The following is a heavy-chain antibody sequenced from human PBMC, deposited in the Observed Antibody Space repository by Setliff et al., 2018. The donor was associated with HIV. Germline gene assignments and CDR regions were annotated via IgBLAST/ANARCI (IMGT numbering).Heavy chain of an antibody. Sequence: SETLSLTCNVSGGSISNYYWSWIRQPAGKGLEWIGRIQTSGRTNNNPSLKSRVTMSVDTSKNQFSLILTSVTAADTAVYYCARSSRVNCGGDCYLFDYWGQGTPVTVSS. D-gene: IGHD2-21*02. CDR2: IQTSGRT. J-gene: IGHJ4*02. V-gene: IGHV4-4*07. CDR1: GGSISNYY. CDR3: ARSSRVNCGGDCYLFDY.